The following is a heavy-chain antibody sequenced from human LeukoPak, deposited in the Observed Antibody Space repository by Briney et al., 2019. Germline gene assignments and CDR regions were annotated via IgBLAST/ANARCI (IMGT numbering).Heavy chain of an antibody. CDR1: GGTFSSYT. CDR2: IIPILGIA. CDR3: ARFLEWTHAFDI. D-gene: IGHD3-3*01. J-gene: IGHJ3*02. V-gene: IGHV1-69*02. Sequence: ASVKVSCKASGGTFSSYTISWVRQAPGQGLEWMGRIIPILGIANYAQKFQGRVTITADKSTSTAYMELSSLRSEDTAVYYCARFLEWTHAFDIRGQGTMVTVSS.